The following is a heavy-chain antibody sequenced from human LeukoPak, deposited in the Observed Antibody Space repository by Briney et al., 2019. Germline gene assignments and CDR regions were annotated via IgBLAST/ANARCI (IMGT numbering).Heavy chain of an antibody. J-gene: IGHJ4*02. Sequence: GGSLILSCATSGFTFSSYWMTWVRQAPGRGLEWVASIVEDGSETYYLDSVKGRFTFSRDNAKNSLYLQMNSLRGEDTAVYYCARDPTRRFDLWGQGTLVTVSS. V-gene: IGHV3-7*01. CDR2: IVEDGSET. CDR3: ARDPTRRFDL. CDR1: GFTFSSYW.